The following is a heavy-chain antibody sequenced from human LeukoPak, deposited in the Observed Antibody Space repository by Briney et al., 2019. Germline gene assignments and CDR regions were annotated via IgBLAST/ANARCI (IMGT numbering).Heavy chain of an antibody. CDR3: SRHDGGGGSSYDFDI. Sequence: GESLKISFKASGYQFTDYWIVWVRPMPGQGLECMGIIFPGDSDTRYRPSFQGQVTISADKSINTAYLQWSSLKASDTAMYYCSRHDGGGGSSYDFDIWGQGTMVTVSS. J-gene: IGHJ3*02. D-gene: IGHD6-13*01. CDR1: GYQFTDYW. V-gene: IGHV5-51*01. CDR2: IFPGDSDT.